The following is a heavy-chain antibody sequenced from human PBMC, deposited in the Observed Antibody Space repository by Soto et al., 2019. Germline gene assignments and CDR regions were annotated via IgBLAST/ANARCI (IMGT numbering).Heavy chain of an antibody. J-gene: IGHJ6*02. Sequence: ASVKVSCKASGYTFSSYGITWVRQAPGQGLEWMGWISVYSGKTSYAQKLQDRVTMSTDTSTSTAYMELRSLRSDETAFYYCARSAMAGDYYYYGMDVWGRGTTVTVSS. V-gene: IGHV1-18*04. CDR3: ARSAMAGDYYYYGMDV. CDR2: ISVYSGKT. D-gene: IGHD6-19*01. CDR1: GYTFSSYG.